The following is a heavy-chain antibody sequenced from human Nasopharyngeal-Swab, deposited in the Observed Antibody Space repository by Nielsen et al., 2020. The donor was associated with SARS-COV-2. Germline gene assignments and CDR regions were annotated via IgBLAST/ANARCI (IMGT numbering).Heavy chain of an antibody. CDR1: GYTFTGYY. D-gene: IGHD3-10*01. J-gene: IGHJ4*02. Sequence: ASVKVSCKASGYTFTGYYMHWVRPAPGQGLEWMGWINPNSGGTNYAQKFQGRVTMTRDTSISTAYMELSRLRSDDTAVYYCARVDVYYYGSGIDYWGQGTLVTVSS. CDR2: INPNSGGT. V-gene: IGHV1-2*02. CDR3: ARVDVYYYGSGIDY.